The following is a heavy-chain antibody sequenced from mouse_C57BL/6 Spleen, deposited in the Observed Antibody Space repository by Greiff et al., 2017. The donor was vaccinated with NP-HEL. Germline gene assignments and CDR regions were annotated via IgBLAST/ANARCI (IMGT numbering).Heavy chain of an antibody. CDR1: GYSFTGYY. Sequence: VHVKQSGPELVKPGASVKISCKASGYSFTGYYMNWVKQSPEKSLEWIGEINPSTGGTTYNQKFKAKATLTVDKSSSTAYMQLKSLTSEDSAVYYCARETSIDYWGQGTSVTVSS. V-gene: IGHV1-42*01. CDR2: INPSTGGT. J-gene: IGHJ4*01. CDR3: ARETSIDY.